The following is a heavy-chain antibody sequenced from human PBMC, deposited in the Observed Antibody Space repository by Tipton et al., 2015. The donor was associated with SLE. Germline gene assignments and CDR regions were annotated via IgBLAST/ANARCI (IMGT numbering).Heavy chain of an antibody. D-gene: IGHD3-22*01. CDR2: IFYSGST. CDR1: GDSISSSAYY. Sequence: TLSLTCTVSGDSISSSAYYWGWVRQPPGKGLEWIGTIFYSGSTYYNPSLESRVTISVDTSKNQFSLKLSSVTAADTAGYYCARASTPNSYDCSVFYLSFYFYYCDQGTHVTVSS. V-gene: IGHV4-39*07. CDR3: ARASTPNSYDCSVFYLSFYFYY. J-gene: IGHJ4*02.